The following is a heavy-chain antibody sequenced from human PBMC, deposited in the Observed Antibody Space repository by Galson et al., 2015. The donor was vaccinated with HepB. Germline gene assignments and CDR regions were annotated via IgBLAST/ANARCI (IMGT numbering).Heavy chain of an antibody. CDR1: GFTFSSYA. D-gene: IGHD3-16*01. CDR3: AKDRFPYTSLGEFFPT. Sequence: SLRLSCAASGFTFSSYAMSWVRQAPGKGLEWVSAISGSGGRTYYADSVKGRFTISRDNSKNTLYLQMNSLRAEDTAVYYCAKDRFPYTSLGEFFPTWGQGTLVTVSS. J-gene: IGHJ5*02. CDR2: ISGSGGRT. V-gene: IGHV3-23*01.